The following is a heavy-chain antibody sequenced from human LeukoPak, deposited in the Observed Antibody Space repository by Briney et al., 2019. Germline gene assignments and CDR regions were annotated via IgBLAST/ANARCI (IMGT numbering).Heavy chain of an antibody. D-gene: IGHD3-9*01. J-gene: IGHJ4*02. Sequence: ASVKVSRKASGYTFTSYGISWVRQAPGQGLEWMGWISAYNGNTNYAQKLQGRVTMTTDTSTSTAYMELRSLRSDDTAVYYCARGQGYDILTGYLYWGQGTLVTVSS. V-gene: IGHV1-18*01. CDR3: ARGQGYDILTGYLY. CDR2: ISAYNGNT. CDR1: GYTFTSYG.